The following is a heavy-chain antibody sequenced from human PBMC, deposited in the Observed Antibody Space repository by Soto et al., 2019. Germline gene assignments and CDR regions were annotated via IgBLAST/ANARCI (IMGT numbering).Heavy chain of an antibody. CDR3: ARVGVVPAAPLYAFDI. Sequence: VQLVQSGAEVKKPGASVKVSCKASGYTFTSYDINWVRQATGQGLEWMGWMNPNSGNTGYAQKFQGRVTMTRNTSISTAYMELSSLRSEDTAVYYCARVGVVPAAPLYAFDIWGQGTMVTVSS. V-gene: IGHV1-8*01. CDR1: GYTFTSYD. D-gene: IGHD2-2*01. J-gene: IGHJ3*02. CDR2: MNPNSGNT.